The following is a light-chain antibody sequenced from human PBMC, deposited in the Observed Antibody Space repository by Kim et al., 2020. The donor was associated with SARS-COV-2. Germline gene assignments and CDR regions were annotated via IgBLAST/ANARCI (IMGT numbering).Light chain of an antibody. V-gene: IGLV2-8*01. CDR2: EVS. Sequence: GKLVTNSGTGSSSDVGGYNDDYWYQPHPGKAPKLRIYEVSKRPAGVPDRSSGAKSGNTALLTVAGLQAEDEADYYCSSDAGSNNVVFGGGTQLTVL. CDR1: SSDVGGYND. J-gene: IGLJ2*01. CDR3: SSDAGSNNVV.